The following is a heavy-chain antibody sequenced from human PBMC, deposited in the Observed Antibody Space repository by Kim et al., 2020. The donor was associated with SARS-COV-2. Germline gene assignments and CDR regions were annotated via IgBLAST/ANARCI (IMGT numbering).Heavy chain of an antibody. CDR3: ARGVSRLYYFDY. V-gene: IGHV4-34*01. Sequence: NYNPSLKSRVTISVDTSKNQFSLKLSSVTAADTAVYYCARGVSRLYYFDYWGQGTLVTVSS. J-gene: IGHJ4*02. D-gene: IGHD6-19*01.